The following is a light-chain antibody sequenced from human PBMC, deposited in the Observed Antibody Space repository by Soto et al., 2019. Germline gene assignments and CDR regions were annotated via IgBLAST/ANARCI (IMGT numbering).Light chain of an antibody. V-gene: IGKV3-20*01. CDR3: QQLESYTST. CDR1: QSVNSIY. CDR2: GAS. Sequence: EILLTQYPGTLSLSPGERATLSCRASQSVNSIYLAWYQQKPGQAPRLLIYGASSRATGIPDRLSGSGSGTDFTITISRMENEDFETYYCQQLESYTSTFGGGTKVDIK. J-gene: IGKJ4*01.